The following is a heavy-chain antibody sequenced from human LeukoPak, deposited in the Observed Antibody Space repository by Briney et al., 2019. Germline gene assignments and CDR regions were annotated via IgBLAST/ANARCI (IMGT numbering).Heavy chain of an antibody. CDR2: INHSGST. CDR1: GGSFSGYY. J-gene: IGHJ4*02. V-gene: IGHV4-34*01. Sequence: SETLSLTCAVYGGSFSGYYWSWIRQPPGKGLEWIGEINHSGSTNYNPSLKSRVTISVDTSKNQFSLKLSSVTAADTAVYYCARHGGRGRITMVRGVAYFDYWGQGTLVTVSS. D-gene: IGHD3-10*01. CDR3: ARHGGRGRITMVRGVAYFDY.